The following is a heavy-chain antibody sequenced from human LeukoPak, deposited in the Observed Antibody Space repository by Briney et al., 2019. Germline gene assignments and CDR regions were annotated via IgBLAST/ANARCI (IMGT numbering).Heavy chain of an antibody. J-gene: IGHJ6*02. Sequence: ASVNVSCKASGYTFTGYYMHWVRQAPGQGLEWMGWINPNSGGTNYAQKFQGWVTMTRDTSISTAYMELSRLRSDDTAVYYCARDSGSYYYYYGMDVWGQGTTVTVSS. CDR3: ARDSGSYYYYYGMDV. CDR2: INPNSGGT. V-gene: IGHV1-2*04. CDR1: GYTFTGYY. D-gene: IGHD1-26*01.